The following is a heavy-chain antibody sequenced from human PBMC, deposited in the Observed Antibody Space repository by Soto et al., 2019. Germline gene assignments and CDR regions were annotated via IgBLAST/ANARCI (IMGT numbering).Heavy chain of an antibody. J-gene: IGHJ4*02. D-gene: IGHD3-22*01. V-gene: IGHV4-59*12. CDR3: ARGASGYYDTSGYYSPYYFDY. CDR1: GGSISSYY. Sequence: SETLSLTCTVSGGSISSYYWSWIRQPPGKGLEWIGSLYYSANTYYNPSLKSRVTISVDTSKNQFSLKLSSVTAADTAVYYCARGASGYYDTSGYYSPYYFDYWGQGTLVTV. CDR2: LYYSANT.